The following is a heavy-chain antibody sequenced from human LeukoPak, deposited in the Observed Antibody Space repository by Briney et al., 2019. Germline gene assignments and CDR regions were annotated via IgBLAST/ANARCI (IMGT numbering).Heavy chain of an antibody. Sequence: SETLSLTCTVSGGSISSSSYYWGWIRQPPGKGLEWIGYIYYSGSTNYNPSLKSRVTISVDTSKNQFSLKLSSVTAADTAVYYCARVESLVDLEDHKIVVVPAALTYWGQGTLVTVSS. D-gene: IGHD2-2*01. CDR2: IYYSGST. CDR3: ARVESLVDLEDHKIVVVPAALTY. CDR1: GGSISSSSYY. V-gene: IGHV4-61*05. J-gene: IGHJ4*02.